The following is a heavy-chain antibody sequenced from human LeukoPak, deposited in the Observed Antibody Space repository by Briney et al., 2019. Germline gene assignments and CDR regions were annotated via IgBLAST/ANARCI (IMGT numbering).Heavy chain of an antibody. V-gene: IGHV1-69*05. CDR1: GGTFSSYA. J-gene: IGHJ2*01. CDR3: ARDRPYSSSSWWYFDL. CDR2: IIPIFGTA. D-gene: IGHD6-6*01. Sequence: TVKVSCKASGGTFSSYAISWVRQAPGQGLEWMGGIIPIFGTANYAQKFQGRVTITTDESTSTAYMELSSLRSEDTAVYYCARDRPYSSSSWWYFDLWGRGTLVTVSS.